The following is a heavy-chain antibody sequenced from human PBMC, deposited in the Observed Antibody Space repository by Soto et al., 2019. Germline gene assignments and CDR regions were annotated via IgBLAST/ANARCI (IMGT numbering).Heavy chain of an antibody. J-gene: IGHJ2*01. CDR3: ARSPSPDILTGYAHWYFDL. CDR1: GYTFTSYG. D-gene: IGHD3-9*01. CDR2: ISAYNGNT. Sequence: GASVKVSCKASGYTFTSYGISWVRQAPGQGLEWMGWISAYNGNTNYAQKLQGRVTMTTDTSTSTAYMELRSLRSDDTAVYYCARSPSPDILTGYAHWYFDLWGRGTLVTVSS. V-gene: IGHV1-18*01.